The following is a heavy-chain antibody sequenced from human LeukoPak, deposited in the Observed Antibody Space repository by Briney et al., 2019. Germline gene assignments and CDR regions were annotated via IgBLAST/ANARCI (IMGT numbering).Heavy chain of an antibody. CDR3: AREGYYGSGSPPSLYFDY. CDR2: ISHDGSNK. D-gene: IGHD3-10*01. V-gene: IGHV3-30*03. J-gene: IGHJ4*02. CDR1: GFTFSSYG. Sequence: GGSLRLSCAASGFTFSSYGMHWVRQAPGKGLEWVAVISHDGSNKYYADSVKGRFTISRDNSRSTLYLQMNSLRPEDTAIYYCAREGYYGSGSPPSLYFDYWGQGTLVTVSS.